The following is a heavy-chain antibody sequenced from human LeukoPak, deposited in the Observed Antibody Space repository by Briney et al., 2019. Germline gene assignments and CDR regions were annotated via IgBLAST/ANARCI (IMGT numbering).Heavy chain of an antibody. J-gene: IGHJ5*02. CDR3: ARDLSDGSGSYVLGGFDP. CDR2: IYSGVST. CDR1: GFTFSSYS. Sequence: PGGSLRLSCAASGFTFSSYSMNWVRQAPGKGLEWVSVIYSGVSTYYADSVKGRFTISRDNSNNPLYLQMNSLRAEDTAVYYCARDLSDGSGSYVLGGFDPWGQGTLVTVSS. D-gene: IGHD3-10*01. V-gene: IGHV3-53*01.